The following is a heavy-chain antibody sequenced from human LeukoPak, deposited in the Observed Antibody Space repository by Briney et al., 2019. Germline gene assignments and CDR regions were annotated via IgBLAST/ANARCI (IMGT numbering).Heavy chain of an antibody. CDR2: ISGSGGTT. J-gene: IGHJ4*02. Sequence: GGSLRLSCTASGFTFNNYAMIWVRQAPGNGLEWLSAISGSGGTTYSADSVKGRFSISRDNSQNTLFLQMYSLRAEDTAVYYCAKFFAPSGGGSGWPWVIDYWGQGTLVTVSS. CDR3: AKFFAPSGGGSGWPWVIDY. D-gene: IGHD6-25*01. V-gene: IGHV3-23*01. CDR1: GFTFNNYA.